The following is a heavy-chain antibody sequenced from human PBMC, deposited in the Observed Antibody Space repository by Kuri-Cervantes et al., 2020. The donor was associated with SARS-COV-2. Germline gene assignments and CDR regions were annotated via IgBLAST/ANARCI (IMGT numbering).Heavy chain of an antibody. CDR2: ISHDGSNK. CDR1: GFTFSSYG. CDR3: AKAYDPYGMDV. D-gene: IGHD5-12*01. J-gene: IGHJ6*02. Sequence: GGSLRLSCAASGFTFSSYGMHWVRQAPGKGLEWVAVISHDGSNKYYADSVKGRFTISRDNSKNTLYLQMNSLRAEDTAVYYCAKAYDPYGMDVWGQGTTVTVSS. V-gene: IGHV3-30*18.